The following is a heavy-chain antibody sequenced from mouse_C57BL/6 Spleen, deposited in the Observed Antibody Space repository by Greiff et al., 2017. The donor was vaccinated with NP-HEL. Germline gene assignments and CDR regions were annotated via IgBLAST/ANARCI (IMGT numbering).Heavy chain of an antibody. CDR1: GFNIKDYY. CDR3: AREPFVREGAMDY. J-gene: IGHJ4*01. CDR2: IDPEDGET. V-gene: IGHV14-2*01. Sequence: EVQLQQSGAELVKPGASVKLSCTASGFNIKDYYMPWVKQRPEQCLERIGRIDPEDGETKYAPKFQGKATITADTSSNTAYLQLSSLTSEDTAVYYCAREPFVREGAMDYWSQGASVNVSS.